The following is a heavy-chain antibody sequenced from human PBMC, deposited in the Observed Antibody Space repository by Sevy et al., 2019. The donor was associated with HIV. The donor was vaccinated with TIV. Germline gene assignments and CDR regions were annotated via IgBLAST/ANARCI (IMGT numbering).Heavy chain of an antibody. Sequence: GGSLRLSCAASGFTFDDYAMHWVRQAPGKGLEWVSGISWNSASIDYADSVKGRLTISRENAKNSLYLQMKSLRADDTALYYCARDRDDGYCTNGVCFNFDNWGQGTLVTVSS. V-gene: IGHV3-9*01. CDR1: GFTFDDYA. D-gene: IGHD2-8*01. J-gene: IGHJ4*01. CDR2: ISWNSASI. CDR3: ARDRDDGYCTNGVCFNFDN.